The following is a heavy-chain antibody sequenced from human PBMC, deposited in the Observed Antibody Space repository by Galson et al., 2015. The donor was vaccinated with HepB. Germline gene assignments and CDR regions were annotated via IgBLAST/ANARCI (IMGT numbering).Heavy chain of an antibody. CDR1: GFTFSSYA. CDR3: AKGRARFTMIVVVIKTLLGAFDI. J-gene: IGHJ3*02. CDR2: ISGSGGST. V-gene: IGHV3-23*01. D-gene: IGHD3-22*01. Sequence: SLRLSCAASGFTFSSYAMSWVRQAPGKGLEWVSAISGSGGSTYYADSVKGRFTISRDNSKNTLYLQMNSLRAEDTAVYYCAKGRARFTMIVVVIKTLLGAFDIWGQGTMVTVSS.